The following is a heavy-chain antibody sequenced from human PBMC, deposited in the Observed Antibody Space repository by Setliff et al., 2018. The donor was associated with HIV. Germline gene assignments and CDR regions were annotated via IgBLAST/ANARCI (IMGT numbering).Heavy chain of an antibody. V-gene: IGHV4-61*02. Sequence: PSDTRSLTCTVSGGSISSGRNYWSWIRQTAGKGLEWIGRIYTSGSTNYNPSLKSRVTISVDTSKNQVSLKLSSVTAADTAVYYCARSPGVATITIFDYWGQGTLVTVSS. CDR1: GGSISSGRNY. CDR3: ARSPGVATITIFDY. CDR2: IYTSGST. D-gene: IGHD5-12*01. J-gene: IGHJ4*02.